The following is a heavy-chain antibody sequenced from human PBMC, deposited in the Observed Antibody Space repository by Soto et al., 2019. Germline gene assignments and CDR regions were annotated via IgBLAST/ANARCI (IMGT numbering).Heavy chain of an antibody. CDR2: INAGNGNT. V-gene: IGHV1-3*01. CDR3: ARGPSSSWSSVGAADDY. D-gene: IGHD6-13*01. J-gene: IGHJ4*02. CDR1: GYTFTSYA. Sequence: QVQLVQSGAEVKKPGASVKVSCKASGYTFTSYAMHWVRQAPGQRLEWMGWINAGNGNTKYSQKFQGRVTITRDTSASTAYMELSSLRSEDTAVYYCARGPSSSWSSVGAADDYWGQGTLVTVSS.